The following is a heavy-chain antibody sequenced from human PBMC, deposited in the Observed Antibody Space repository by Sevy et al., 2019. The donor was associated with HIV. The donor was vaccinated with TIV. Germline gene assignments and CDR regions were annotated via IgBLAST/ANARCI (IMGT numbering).Heavy chain of an antibody. CDR2: IRYDGSDK. CDR1: GFTFSNFG. J-gene: IGHJ4*02. Sequence: GGSLRLSCTASGFTFSNFGMHRVRQVPGKGLEWVTFIRYDGSDKYYAASVKGRFTISRDDSKNTLYLQMDSLRPEDTAIYYCAKDLAGPGRRYFDFWGQGALVTVSS. V-gene: IGHV3-30*02. CDR3: AKDLAGPGRRYFDF. D-gene: IGHD6-13*01.